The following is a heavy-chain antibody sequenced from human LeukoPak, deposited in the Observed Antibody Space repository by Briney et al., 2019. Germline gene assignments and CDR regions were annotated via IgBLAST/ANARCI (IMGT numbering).Heavy chain of an antibody. D-gene: IGHD6-13*01. Sequence: SETLSLTCTVSSGSISSSSYYWGWIRQPPGKGLEWTGSIYYSGSTYYNPSLKSRVTISVDTSNNQLSLMLTSVTAADTAVYYCARHLLPRGYSSSWLLWGQGTLVTVSS. V-gene: IGHV4-39*01. CDR2: IYYSGST. J-gene: IGHJ4*02. CDR1: SGSISSSSYY. CDR3: ARHLLPRGYSSSWLL.